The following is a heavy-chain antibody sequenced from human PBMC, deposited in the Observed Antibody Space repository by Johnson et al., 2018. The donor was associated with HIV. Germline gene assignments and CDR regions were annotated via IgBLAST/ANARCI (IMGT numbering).Heavy chain of an antibody. V-gene: IGHV3-20*04. J-gene: IGHJ3*02. CDR1: GFSFDEYD. CDR2: INSDGSST. CDR3: ARDRDSIVGSHDAFDI. Sequence: EVQLVESGGGVARPGGSLRLSCEASGFSFDEYDMSWVRQAPGKGLEWVSRINSDGSSTSYADSVKGRFAISRDNAKNTLYLQMNSLRAEDTAVYYCARDRDSIVGSHDAFDIWG. D-gene: IGHD1-26*01.